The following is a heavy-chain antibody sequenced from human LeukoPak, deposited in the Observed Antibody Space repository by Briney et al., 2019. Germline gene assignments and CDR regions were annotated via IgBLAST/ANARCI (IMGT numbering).Heavy chain of an antibody. J-gene: IGHJ3*02. CDR2: INHSGGT. D-gene: IGHD2-15*01. CDR3: ARRSVVVVAATRKAFDI. CDR1: GGSFSGYY. Sequence: SETLSLTCAVYGGSFSGYYWSWIRQPPGKGLEWIGEINHSGGTNYNPSLKSRVTISVDTSKNQFSLKLSSVTAADTAVYYCARRSVVVVAATRKAFDIWGQGTMVTVSS. V-gene: IGHV4-34*01.